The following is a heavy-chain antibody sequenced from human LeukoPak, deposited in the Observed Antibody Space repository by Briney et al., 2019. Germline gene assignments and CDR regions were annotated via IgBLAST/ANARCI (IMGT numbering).Heavy chain of an antibody. J-gene: IGHJ4*02. Sequence: SETLSLTCTVSGASISDYYWSWIRQPPGKRLEGIAYMYYSGIPNYSRSLKSRVTMSADKSNNQVPLTLTSVTAADTAVYYCASHHGRGEAFDYWGRGTLVTVSS. V-gene: IGHV4-59*08. CDR1: GASISDYY. D-gene: IGHD3-10*01. CDR2: MYYSGIP. CDR3: ASHHGRGEAFDY.